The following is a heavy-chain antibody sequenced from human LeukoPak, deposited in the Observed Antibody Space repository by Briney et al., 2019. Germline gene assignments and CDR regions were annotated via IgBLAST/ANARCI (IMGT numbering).Heavy chain of an antibody. CDR1: GYTFTGYY. Sequence: ASVEGSCKASGYTFTGYYMHWVRQAPGQGLEWMGWINPNSGGTNYAQKFQGRVTMTRDTSISTAYMELSRLRSDDTAVYYCARDIVVVPAPPKVIDYWGQGTLVTVSS. CDR2: INPNSGGT. J-gene: IGHJ4*02. CDR3: ARDIVVVPAPPKVIDY. V-gene: IGHV1-2*02. D-gene: IGHD2-2*01.